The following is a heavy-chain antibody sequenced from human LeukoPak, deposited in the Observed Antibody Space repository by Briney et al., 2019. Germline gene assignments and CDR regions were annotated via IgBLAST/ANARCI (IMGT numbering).Heavy chain of an antibody. CDR2: INYDGST. D-gene: IGHD6-19*01. J-gene: IGHJ5*02. CDR1: GGSISSSNYY. Sequence: PSETLSLTCTVSGGSISSSNYYWGWIRQPPGKGLEWIGSINYDGSTYYNPSLKSRVTISVDTSKNQFSLKLNSMTAADTAVYFCARDEGSGWYPWFDPWGQGTLVTVSS. CDR3: ARDEGSGWYPWFDP. V-gene: IGHV4-39*07.